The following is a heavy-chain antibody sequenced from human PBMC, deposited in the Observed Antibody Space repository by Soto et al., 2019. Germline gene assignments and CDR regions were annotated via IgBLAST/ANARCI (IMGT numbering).Heavy chain of an antibody. Sequence: PSETLSLTCTVSGGSISSYYWSWIRQPPGKGLEWIGYIYYSGSTNYNPSLKSRVTISVDTSKNQFSLKLSSVTAADTAVYYCARHFEQWLVPAYFDYWGQGTLVTVSS. CDR1: GGSISSYY. J-gene: IGHJ4*02. CDR2: IYYSGST. CDR3: ARHFEQWLVPAYFDY. D-gene: IGHD6-19*01. V-gene: IGHV4-59*08.